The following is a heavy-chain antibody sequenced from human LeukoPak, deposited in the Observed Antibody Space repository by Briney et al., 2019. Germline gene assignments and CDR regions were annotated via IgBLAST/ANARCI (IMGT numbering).Heavy chain of an antibody. CDR1: GASVSSDTYY. J-gene: IGHJ4*02. CDR2: IYGSGST. Sequence: PSETLSLTCTVSGASVSSDTYYWNWQRQPPGMGLEWIGYIYGSGSTDYHPSLKSRVTISVYSSLNHLSLKLTSVTPTDTAVYYCVASGEYWAQGTLVPVSS. V-gene: IGHV4-61*03. CDR3: VASGEY. D-gene: IGHD6-25*01.